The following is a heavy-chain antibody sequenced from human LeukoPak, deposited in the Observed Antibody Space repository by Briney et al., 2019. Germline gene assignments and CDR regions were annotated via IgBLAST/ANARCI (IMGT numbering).Heavy chain of an antibody. CDR1: GGSISSSSYY. Sequence: SETLSLTCTVSGGSISSSSYYWGWIRQPPGKGLEWIGSIYYSGSIYYNPSFKSRVTISVDTSKNQFSLKQNSVTAADTAVYCCARQTWGGTYHPYYFDSWGQGILVTVSS. CDR3: ARQTWGGTYHPYYFDS. D-gene: IGHD1-26*01. V-gene: IGHV4-39*01. J-gene: IGHJ4*02. CDR2: IYYSGSI.